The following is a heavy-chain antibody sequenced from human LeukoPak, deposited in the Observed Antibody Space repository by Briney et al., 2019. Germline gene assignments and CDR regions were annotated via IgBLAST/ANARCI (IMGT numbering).Heavy chain of an antibody. J-gene: IGHJ4*02. Sequence: SQTLSLTCALSGDSVSSNSAAWNWIRQSPSRGLEWLGRTYYRSKWYNDYAVSVKSRITINPDTSKNQFSLQLNSVTPEDTAVYYCARDGYYDFWSGYSPFDYWGQGTLVTVSS. CDR1: GDSVSSNSAA. D-gene: IGHD3-3*01. CDR3: ARDGYYDFWSGYSPFDY. V-gene: IGHV6-1*01. CDR2: TYYRSKWYN.